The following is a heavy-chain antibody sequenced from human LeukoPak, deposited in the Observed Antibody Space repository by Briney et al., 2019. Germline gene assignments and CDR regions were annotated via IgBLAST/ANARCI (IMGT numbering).Heavy chain of an antibody. Sequence: SETLSLTCTVSGGSISSNTYYWGWIRQPPGKGLEWIGSIYYSGSTYYNPSLKSRVTISVDTSKNQFSLNLSSVTAADTAVYYCARDLPGQYGFDIWGQGTMVTVSS. V-gene: IGHV4-39*02. CDR3: ARDLPGQYGFDI. D-gene: IGHD1-14*01. CDR2: IYYSGST. CDR1: GGSISSNTYY. J-gene: IGHJ3*02.